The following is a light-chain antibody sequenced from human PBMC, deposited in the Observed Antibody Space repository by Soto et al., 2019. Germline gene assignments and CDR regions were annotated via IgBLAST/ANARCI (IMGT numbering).Light chain of an antibody. CDR2: GAS. CDR1: QGVASN. V-gene: IGKV3D-15*01. J-gene: IGKJ5*01. CDR3: QQYGTSPT. Sequence: ETLMTQSPATLSVSPGERATLSCRASQGVASNLAWYQQKPGQAPRLLISGASTRATGIPDRFSGSGSGTDFTLTISRLEPEDFAVYSCQQYGTSPTFGQGTRLEIK.